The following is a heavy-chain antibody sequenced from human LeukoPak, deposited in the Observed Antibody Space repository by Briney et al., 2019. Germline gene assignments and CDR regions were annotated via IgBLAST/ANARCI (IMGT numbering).Heavy chain of an antibody. CDR2: INPNSGGT. CDR1: GYTFTGYY. D-gene: IGHD6-13*01. Sequence: ASVKVSCKASGYTFTGYYMHWVRQAPGQGLEWMGWINPNSGGTNYAQKLQGRVTMTTDTSTSTAYMELRSLRSDDTAVYYCARIFIAADGDNWFDPWGQGTLVTVSS. J-gene: IGHJ5*02. CDR3: ARIFIAADGDNWFDP. V-gene: IGHV1-2*02.